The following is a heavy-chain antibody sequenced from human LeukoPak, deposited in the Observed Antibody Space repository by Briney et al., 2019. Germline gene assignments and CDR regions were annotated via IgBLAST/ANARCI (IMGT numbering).Heavy chain of an antibody. V-gene: IGHV3-11*04. D-gene: IGHD1-26*01. J-gene: IGHJ1*01. CDR3: ARPEGSYSVYFQH. CDR2: ISGMGHDI. CDR1: GLSFSDSY. Sequence: GGSLRLSCVVSGLSFSDSYMTWIRQTPGMGLESLAYISGMGHDIYYADSVKGRFTISRDNAKNSLYLQMNSLRAEDTAVYYCARPEGSYSVYFQHWGQGTLVTVSS.